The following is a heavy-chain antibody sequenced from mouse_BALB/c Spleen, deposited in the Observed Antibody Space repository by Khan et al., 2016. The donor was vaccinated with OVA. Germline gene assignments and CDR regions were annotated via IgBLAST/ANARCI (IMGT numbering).Heavy chain of an antibody. CDR2: ISYSGNT. V-gene: IGHV3-8*02. CDR3: ACELRGFAY. CDR1: GDSITRGY. D-gene: IGHD1-1*01. J-gene: IGHJ3*01. Sequence: EVQLVESGPSLVKPSQTLSLTCSVTGDSITRGYWNWIRKFQGNKLDYMGYISYSGNTYCNPSLKSRISITRDTSKNQYYLQLNSVTTEDTATYYWACELRGFAYWGQGTLVTVSA.